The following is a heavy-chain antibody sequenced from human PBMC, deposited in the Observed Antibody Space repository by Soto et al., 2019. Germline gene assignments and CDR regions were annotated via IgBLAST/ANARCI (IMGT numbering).Heavy chain of an antibody. CDR1: GFTFSSYA. V-gene: IGHV3-23*01. J-gene: IGHJ4*02. Sequence: EVQLLESGGGLVQPGGSLRLSCAASGFTFSSYAMSWVRQAPGKGLEWVSAISGSGGSTYYADSVKGRFTISRDNSKNTLYLQLNSLRAEDTAVYYCAKDYYDSSGYFDYWGQGTLVTVSS. D-gene: IGHD3-22*01. CDR3: AKDYYDSSGYFDY. CDR2: ISGSGGST.